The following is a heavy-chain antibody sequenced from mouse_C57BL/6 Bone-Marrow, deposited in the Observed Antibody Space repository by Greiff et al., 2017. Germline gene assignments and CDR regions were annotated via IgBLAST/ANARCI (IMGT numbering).Heavy chain of an antibody. CDR3: AGGGSSYYFDY. D-gene: IGHD1-1*01. Sequence: QVQLQQPGAELVKPGASVKLSCKASGYTFTSYWMHWVKQRPGQGLEWIGMIHPNSGSTNYNEKFKSKAKLTVDKSSSTAYMQLSSLTSWDSAIYYCAGGGSSYYFDYWGQGTTVTVSS. CDR1: GYTFTSYW. V-gene: IGHV1-64*01. J-gene: IGHJ2*01. CDR2: IHPNSGST.